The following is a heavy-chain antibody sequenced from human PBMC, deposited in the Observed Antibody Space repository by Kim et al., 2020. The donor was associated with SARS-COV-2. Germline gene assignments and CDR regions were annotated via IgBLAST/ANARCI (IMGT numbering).Heavy chain of an antibody. CDR3: ARGPARYYGSGSYYNTPYYYYGMDV. CDR2: INHSGST. J-gene: IGHJ6*02. Sequence: SETLSLTCAVYGGSFSGYYWSWIRQPPGKGLEWIGEINHSGSTNYNPSLKSRVTISVDTSKNQFSLKLSSVTAADTAVYYCARGPARYYGSGSYYNTPYYYYGMDVWGQGTTVTVSS. D-gene: IGHD3-10*01. V-gene: IGHV4-34*01. CDR1: GGSFSGYY.